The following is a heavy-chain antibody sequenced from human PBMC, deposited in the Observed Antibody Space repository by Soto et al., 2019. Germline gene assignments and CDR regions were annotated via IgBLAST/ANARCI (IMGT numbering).Heavy chain of an antibody. CDR3: ARDYGSGSAYFDY. Sequence: SETLSLTCTVAGGSISSYYWSWIRQPPGKGLEGIGYIYYSGSTNYNPSLKSRVTISVDTSKNQFSLKLSSVTAADTAVYYCARDYGSGSAYFDYWGQGTLVTVSS. CDR2: IYYSGST. J-gene: IGHJ4*02. CDR1: GGSISSYY. D-gene: IGHD3-10*01. V-gene: IGHV4-59*01.